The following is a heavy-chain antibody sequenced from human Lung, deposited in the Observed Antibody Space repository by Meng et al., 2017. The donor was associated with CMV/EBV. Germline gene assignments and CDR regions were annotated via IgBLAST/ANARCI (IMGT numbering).Heavy chain of an antibody. CDR2: IKYDGSDK. D-gene: IGHD3-10*01. CDR3: ARDPHFGALDY. J-gene: IGHJ4*02. Sequence: ESLKIPCVASGFTFSSSYMSWVRQAPGKGLEWVANIKYDGSDKGYVGSVVGRFTISRDNAKNSVYLQMNTLRIEDTAVYYCARDPHFGALDYWGQGTLVTVSS. V-gene: IGHV3-7*01. CDR1: GFTFSSSY.